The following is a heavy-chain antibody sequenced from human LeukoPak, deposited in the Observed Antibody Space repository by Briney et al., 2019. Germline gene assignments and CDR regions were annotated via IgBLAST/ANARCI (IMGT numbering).Heavy chain of an antibody. CDR2: INHSGST. Sequence: SETLSLTCTVSGGSISSYYWSWIRQPPGKGLEWIGEINHSGSTNYNPSLKSRVTISVDTSKNQFSLKLSSVTAADTAVYYCARVGITGTREYYYYYGMDVWGQGTTVTVSS. V-gene: IGHV4-34*01. CDR1: GGSISSYY. D-gene: IGHD1-7*01. J-gene: IGHJ6*02. CDR3: ARVGITGTREYYYYYGMDV.